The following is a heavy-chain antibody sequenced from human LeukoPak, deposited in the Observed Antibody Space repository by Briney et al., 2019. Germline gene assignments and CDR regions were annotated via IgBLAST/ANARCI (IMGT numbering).Heavy chain of an antibody. J-gene: IGHJ4*02. Sequence: SVKVSCKASGGTFSSYAISWVRQAPGQELEWMGGIIPILGTANYAQKFQGRVTITADESTSTAYMELSSLRSEDTAVYYCARAYDYGVQLGDYWGQGTLVTVSS. D-gene: IGHD4-17*01. CDR3: ARAYDYGVQLGDY. CDR2: IIPILGTA. CDR1: GGTFSSYA. V-gene: IGHV1-69*13.